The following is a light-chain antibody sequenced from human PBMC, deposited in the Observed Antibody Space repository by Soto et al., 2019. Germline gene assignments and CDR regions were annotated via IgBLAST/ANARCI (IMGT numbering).Light chain of an antibody. CDR2: AAS. V-gene: IGKV1-16*01. J-gene: IGKJ1*01. CDR1: QDISNY. CDR3: QQYNSYPWT. Sequence: DIHMTQSASSLSASVGDRVTITCQASQDISNYLNWYQQKPGKDPKLLIYAASSLQSGVPSRFSGSGSGTEFTLTITSLQPDDFATYYCQQYNSYPWTFGQGTKVDI.